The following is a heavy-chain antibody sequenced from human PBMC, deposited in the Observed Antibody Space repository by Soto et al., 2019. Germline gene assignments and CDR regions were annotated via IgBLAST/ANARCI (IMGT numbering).Heavy chain of an antibody. V-gene: IGHV1-2*02. CDR2: INPSSGDT. Sequence: QVQLVQSGAEVKKPGASVKVSCKASGYTFTAYYIHWMRQAPGQGLEWMGWINPSSGDTAYAQKFQGRVTMTRDTSISTAYMDLSRLTSDDTAFYFCARVPCIVTTCSPLNWFDPWGQGTLVTVSS. J-gene: IGHJ5*02. D-gene: IGHD2-2*01. CDR1: GYTFTAYY. CDR3: ARVPCIVTTCSPLNWFDP.